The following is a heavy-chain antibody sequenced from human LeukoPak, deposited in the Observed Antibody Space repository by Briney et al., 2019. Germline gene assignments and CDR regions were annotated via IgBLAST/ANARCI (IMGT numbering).Heavy chain of an antibody. D-gene: IGHD3-22*01. J-gene: IGHJ3*02. V-gene: IGHV3-9*03. Sequence: GGSLRLSCAASGFTFDDYAMHWVRQAPGKGLERVSGISWNSGSIGYADSVKGRFTISRDNAKNSLYLQMNSLRAEDMALYYCAKAQYYYDSSVGNAFDIWGQGTMVTVSS. CDR1: GFTFDDYA. CDR3: AKAQYYYDSSVGNAFDI. CDR2: ISWNSGSI.